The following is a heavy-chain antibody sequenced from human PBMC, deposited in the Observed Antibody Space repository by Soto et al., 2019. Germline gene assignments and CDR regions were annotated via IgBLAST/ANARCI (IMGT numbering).Heavy chain of an antibody. V-gene: IGHV1-8*01. Sequence: ASVKVSCKASGYTFTSYDINWVRQDTGQGLEWMGWMNPNSGNTGYAQKFQGRVTMTRNTSISTAYMELSSLRSEDTAVYYCARSYSGYWHDAFDIWGQGTMVTVSS. D-gene: IGHD5-12*01. CDR3: ARSYSGYWHDAFDI. J-gene: IGHJ3*02. CDR1: GYTFTSYD. CDR2: MNPNSGNT.